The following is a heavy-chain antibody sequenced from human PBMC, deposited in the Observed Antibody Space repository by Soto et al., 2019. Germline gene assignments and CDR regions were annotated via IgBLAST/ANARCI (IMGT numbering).Heavy chain of an antibody. J-gene: IGHJ6*02. CDR3: ARGGMVRGVIPYYYYNMDV. D-gene: IGHD3-10*01. V-gene: IGHV1-18*01. Sequence: QVQLVQFGAEVKKPGASVKVSCRASSYTFTSYGITWVRQAPGQGVEWMGWISAYNGNTNYVQKLQGRVTMTTDTSTSTAYMELRRLRSDDTAVYYCARGGMVRGVIPYYYYNMDVWGQGTTVTVS. CDR2: ISAYNGNT. CDR1: SYTFTSYG.